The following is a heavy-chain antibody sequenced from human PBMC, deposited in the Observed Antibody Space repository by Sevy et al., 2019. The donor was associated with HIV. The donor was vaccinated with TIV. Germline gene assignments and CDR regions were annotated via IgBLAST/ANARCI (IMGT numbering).Heavy chain of an antibody. J-gene: IGHJ6*03. CDR3: ERVRYWLRLVSDYYYMDV. D-gene: IGHD5-12*01. V-gene: IGHV3-21*01. CDR2: ISSSSSYI. CDR1: GFTFSSYS. Sequence: GGSLRLSCAASGFTFSSYSMNWVRQAPGKGLEWVSSISSSSSYIYYADSVKGRCTIYRDNAKNSLYLQMNSLSAEDTAVYYGERVRYWLRLVSDYYYMDVWGKGTTVTVSS.